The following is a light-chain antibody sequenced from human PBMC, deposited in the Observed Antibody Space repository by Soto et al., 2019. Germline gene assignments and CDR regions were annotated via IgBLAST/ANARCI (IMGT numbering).Light chain of an antibody. CDR1: ISDVGSYNL. CDR3: CSYAGSSTFV. V-gene: IGLV2-23*01. J-gene: IGLJ1*01. CDR2: DGS. Sequence: QSALTQPASVSGSPGQSITICFTGTISDVGSYNLFSWFQQHPGKAPKLRIYDGSKRLSGVSNRFSCSKAGNPASLTISGLQAEDEADYSCCSYAGSSTFVFGTGTKVPVL.